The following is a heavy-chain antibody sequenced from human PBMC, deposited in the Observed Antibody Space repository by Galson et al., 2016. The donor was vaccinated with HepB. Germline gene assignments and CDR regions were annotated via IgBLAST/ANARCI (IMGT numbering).Heavy chain of an antibody. D-gene: IGHD1-14*01. CDR3: ARLTQKPTRYFDY. CDR2: VSPTTYNA. V-gene: IGHV5-51*01. Sequence: QSGAEVRKPGDSLKISCLVSGDSFTDYLFVWVRQMPGKGLDWMGLVSPTTYNARYSPSVHGHVTISVDRSINTAFLQWDSLKASDTGMYYCARLTQKPTRYFDYWGQGTLVIVSS. J-gene: IGHJ4*02. CDR1: GDSFTDYL.